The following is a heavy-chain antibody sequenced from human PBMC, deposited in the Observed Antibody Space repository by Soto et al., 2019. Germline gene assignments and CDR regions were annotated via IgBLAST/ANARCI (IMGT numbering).Heavy chain of an antibody. Sequence: GGSLRLSCAASGFTFSSSGMHWVRQAPGKGLEWVAVISYDGSNKFYADSVKGRFTISRDNFRNTLYLQMNSLRAEDTAVYYCAKEFHSWNYFDYWGQGTLVTVSS. CDR3: AKEFHSWNYFDY. J-gene: IGHJ4*02. V-gene: IGHV3-30*18. D-gene: IGHD1-20*01. CDR1: GFTFSSSG. CDR2: ISYDGSNK.